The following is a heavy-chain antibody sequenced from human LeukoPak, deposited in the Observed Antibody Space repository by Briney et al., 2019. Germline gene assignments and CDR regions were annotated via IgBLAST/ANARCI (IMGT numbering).Heavy chain of an antibody. CDR1: GGSISSGGYY. Sequence: PSETLSLTCTVSGGSISSGGYYWSWIRQPPGKGLEWIGYIYHSGSTYYNPSLKSRVTISVDRSKNQFSLKLSSVTAADTAVYYCAREGGHIVLIQGSLSAFLWGRGTLVTVSS. CDR3: AREGGHIVLIQGSLSAFL. CDR2: IYHSGST. D-gene: IGHD2-8*01. V-gene: IGHV4-30-2*01. J-gene: IGHJ2*01.